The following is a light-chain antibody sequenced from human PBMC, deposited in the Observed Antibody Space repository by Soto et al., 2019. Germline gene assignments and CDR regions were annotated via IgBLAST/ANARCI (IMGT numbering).Light chain of an antibody. CDR1: QSMNSR. CDR3: QQYDRFPYT. J-gene: IGKJ2*01. CDR2: KAS. V-gene: IGKV1-5*03. Sequence: DSQMSQSPSTLSASMGNTVVITCRASQSMNSRLAWYQQKPGKAPKLLIHKASTLESGVPSRFSGSESGTEFTLTISSLLPDDFATFHCQQYDRFPYTFGQGTKLEMK.